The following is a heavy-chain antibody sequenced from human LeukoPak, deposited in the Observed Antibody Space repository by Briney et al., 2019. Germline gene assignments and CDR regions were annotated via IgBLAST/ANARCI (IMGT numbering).Heavy chain of an antibody. CDR3: ARETCSGGSYFQFDF. D-gene: IGHD2-15*01. J-gene: IGHJ4*02. V-gene: IGHV4-59*01. CDR1: GDSISNYY. Sequence: SETLSLTCTVSGDSISNYYWSWIRQSPGKGLEWIGYIYYSGSTNYNPSLKSRVTISVDTSKNQFSLKLSSVTAADTAVYYCARETCSGGSYFQFDFWGQGTLVTVSS. CDR2: IYYSGST.